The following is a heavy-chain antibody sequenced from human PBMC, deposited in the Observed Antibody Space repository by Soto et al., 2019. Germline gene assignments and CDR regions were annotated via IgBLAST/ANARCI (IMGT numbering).Heavy chain of an antibody. V-gene: IGHV3-21*01. Sequence: EVQLVESGGGLVKPGGSLRLSCVASGFTFSNYNMNWVRQAPGKGLEWVSHISGSSIYIHYADSVRGRFTISSDNAKNSVYLQMDSLRVEDTAVYYCAREGALKPFSSWGQGALVTVSS. J-gene: IGHJ5*02. CDR3: AREGALKPFSS. CDR1: GFTFSNYN. CDR2: ISGSSIYI.